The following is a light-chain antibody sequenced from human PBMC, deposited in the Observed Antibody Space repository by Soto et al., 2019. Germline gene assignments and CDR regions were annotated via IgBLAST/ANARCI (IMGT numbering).Light chain of an antibody. Sequence: EIVLTQSPGTLSLSPGERATLSCRASQSVSSSYLAWYQQKPGQAPRLLIYGASSRATGIPDKFSGSASGTDFTLTISRLEPEDFAVYYCQHYAGSPYTFGQGTKLEIK. V-gene: IGKV3-20*01. CDR3: QHYAGSPYT. CDR2: GAS. CDR1: QSVSSSY. J-gene: IGKJ2*01.